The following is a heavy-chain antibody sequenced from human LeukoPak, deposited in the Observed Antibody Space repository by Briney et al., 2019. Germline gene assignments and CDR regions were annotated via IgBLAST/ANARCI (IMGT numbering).Heavy chain of an antibody. CDR3: ARHDSSGWNWFDP. CDR1: GASVSSSSYY. D-gene: IGHD6-19*01. V-gene: IGHV4-61*01. Sequence: PSETLSLTCTVSGASVSSSSYYWSWIRQPPGKGLEWIGYIYYSGSTNYNPSHRSRVTISVDTSKNQFSLKLISVTAADTAVYFCARHDSSGWNWFDPWGQGTLVTVSS. CDR2: IYYSGST. J-gene: IGHJ5*02.